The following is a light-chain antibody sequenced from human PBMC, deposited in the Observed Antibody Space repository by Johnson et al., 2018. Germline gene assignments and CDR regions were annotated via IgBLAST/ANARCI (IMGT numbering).Light chain of an antibody. CDR1: SSNIGNNY. J-gene: IGLJ1*01. CDR2: ENN. Sequence: QSVLTQPPSVSAAPGQKVTISSSGSSSNIGNNYVSCYQQLPGTPPNLLIYENNKRPPGIPDRFSASKSGTSATLGITGLQPGDEADYYCGTWDSSLSAGNVFGTGTKVTVL. V-gene: IGLV1-51*02. CDR3: GTWDSSLSAGNV.